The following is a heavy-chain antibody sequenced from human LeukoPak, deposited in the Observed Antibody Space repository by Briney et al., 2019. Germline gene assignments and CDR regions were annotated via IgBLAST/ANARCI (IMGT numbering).Heavy chain of an antibody. V-gene: IGHV3-30*02. Sequence: GGSLRLSCAASGFTFSNFGMHWVRQAPGKGLEWVAFIRFDGTSEFYADSVKARFTISRDNSQNTVSLQLNNLRIEDTALYYCAKDEDTGYYTYYFDYWGQGTLVTVSS. CDR2: IRFDGTSE. CDR3: AKDEDTGYYTYYFDY. J-gene: IGHJ4*02. CDR1: GFTFSNFG. D-gene: IGHD3/OR15-3a*01.